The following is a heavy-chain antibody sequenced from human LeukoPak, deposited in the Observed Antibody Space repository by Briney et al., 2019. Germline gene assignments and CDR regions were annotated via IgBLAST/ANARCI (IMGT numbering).Heavy chain of an antibody. J-gene: IGHJ5*02. V-gene: IGHV4-34*01. CDR1: GGSFSSYY. D-gene: IGHD3-3*01. CDR3: ARVYDFWSGYARLSWFDP. CDR2: INHSGST. Sequence: SETLSLTCAVYGGSFSSYYWSWIRQPPGKGLEWIGEINHSGSTNYNPSLKSRVTISVDTSKNQFSLKLSSVTAADTAVYYCARVYDFWSGYARLSWFDPWGQGTLVTVSS.